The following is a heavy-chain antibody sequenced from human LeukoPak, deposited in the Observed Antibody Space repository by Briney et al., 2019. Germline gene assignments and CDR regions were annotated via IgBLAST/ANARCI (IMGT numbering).Heavy chain of an antibody. D-gene: IGHD3-16*02. J-gene: IGHJ3*02. Sequence: PGGSLRLSCTASGFSFSSYAMSWVRKVPGKWLEWVSAINKNGASTYYADSVQGRFTISRDNSKDTLFLQMNSLRAEDTAVYYCAREGLSFDAFDIWGQGTMVTVSS. V-gene: IGHV3-23*01. CDR3: AREGLSFDAFDI. CDR2: INKNGAST. CDR1: GFSFSSYA.